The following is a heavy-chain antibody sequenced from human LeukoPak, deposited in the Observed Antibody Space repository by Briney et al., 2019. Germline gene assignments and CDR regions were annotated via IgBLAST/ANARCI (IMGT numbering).Heavy chain of an antibody. Sequence: ASVKVSCKTSGYTFSDYYLNWARQAPGQGLEWMGWINPKSGGTNYAQKFQGRVTMTSDTSSTTAYMELTSLRSEDTAVYYCASTGYSYGSRFDYWGQGTLVTVSS. CDR2: INPKSGGT. CDR1: GYTFSDYY. V-gene: IGHV1-2*02. D-gene: IGHD5-18*01. J-gene: IGHJ4*02. CDR3: ASTGYSYGSRFDY.